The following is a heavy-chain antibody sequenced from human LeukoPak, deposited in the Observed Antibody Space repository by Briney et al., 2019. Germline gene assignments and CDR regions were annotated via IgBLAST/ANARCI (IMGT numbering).Heavy chain of an antibody. D-gene: IGHD6-13*01. Sequence: PSETLSLTCAVYGGSFSGYYWSWIRQPPGKGLEWIGEINHSGSTNYNPSLKSRVTISVDTSKNQISLKLSSVTAADTAVYYCARVLGTTKQLGGYYFDYWGQGTLVTVSS. CDR1: GGSFSGYY. CDR3: ARVLGTTKQLGGYYFDY. J-gene: IGHJ4*02. V-gene: IGHV4-34*01. CDR2: INHSGST.